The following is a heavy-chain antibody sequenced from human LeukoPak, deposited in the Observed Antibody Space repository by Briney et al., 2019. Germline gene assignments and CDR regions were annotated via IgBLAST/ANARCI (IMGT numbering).Heavy chain of an antibody. J-gene: IGHJ4*02. V-gene: IGHV3-11*04. CDR3: ATSRVFDH. CDR2: INSEGNNI. CDR1: GFTFSDYF. Sequence: GGSLRLSCVASGFTFSDYFMSWMRQAPGKGLEWLSFINSEGNNIYYADSVKGRFTIPRDNARNTLYLEMNSLRMEDTAKYYCATSRVFDHWGQGTLVTVSS.